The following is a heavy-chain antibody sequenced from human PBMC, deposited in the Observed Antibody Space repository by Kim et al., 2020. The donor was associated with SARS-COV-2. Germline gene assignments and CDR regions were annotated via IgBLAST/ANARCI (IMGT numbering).Heavy chain of an antibody. CDR3: ARGGLLWFGEKGWFDP. Sequence: GGSLRLSCAASGFTFSSYAMHWVRQAPGKGLEWVAVISYDGSNKYYADSVKGRFTISRDNSKNTLYLQMNSLRAEDTAVYYCARGGLLWFGEKGWFDPWG. CDR1: GFTFSSYA. D-gene: IGHD3-10*01. V-gene: IGHV3-30*04. CDR2: ISYDGSNK. J-gene: IGHJ5*02.